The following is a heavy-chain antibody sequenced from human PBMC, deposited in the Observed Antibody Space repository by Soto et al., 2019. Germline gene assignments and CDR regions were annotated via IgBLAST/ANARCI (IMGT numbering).Heavy chain of an antibody. Sequence: ASVKVSCKASGYTFTGYYMHWVRQAPGQGLEWMGWINPNSGGTNYAQKFQGWVTMTRDTSISTAYMELSRLRSDDTAVYYCARDNSDSRTSWWFDLWGQGTLVTVSS. CDR1: GYTFTGYY. D-gene: IGHD2-8*01. CDR3: ARDNSDSRTSWWFDL. V-gene: IGHV1-2*04. J-gene: IGHJ5*02. CDR2: INPNSGGT.